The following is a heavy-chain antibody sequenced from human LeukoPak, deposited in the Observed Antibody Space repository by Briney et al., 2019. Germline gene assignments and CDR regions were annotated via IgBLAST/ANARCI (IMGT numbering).Heavy chain of an antibody. CDR1: GFTVSSNS. CDR3: ANDLRWGSFDI. Sequence: PGGSLRLSCTVSGFTVSSNSMSWVRQAPGKGLEWVSSISGSGDNTYYADSVKGRFTISRDNSKSTLYLLMNSLRAEDTAVYYCANDLRWGSFDIRGQGTLVTVSS. J-gene: IGHJ3*02. V-gene: IGHV3-23*01. D-gene: IGHD1-26*01. CDR2: ISGSGDNT.